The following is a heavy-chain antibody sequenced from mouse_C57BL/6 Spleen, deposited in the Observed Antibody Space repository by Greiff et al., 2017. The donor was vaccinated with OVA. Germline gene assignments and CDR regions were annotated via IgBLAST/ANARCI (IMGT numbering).Heavy chain of an antibody. CDR1: GYTFTDYY. CDR3: ARSDYYGSSPPAMDY. CDR2: IYPGSGNT. J-gene: IGHJ4*01. V-gene: IGHV1-76*01. Sequence: VQLQQSGAELVRPGASVKLSCKASGYTFTDYYINWVKQRPGQGLEWIARIYPGSGNTYYNEKFKGKATLTAEKSSSTAYMQLSSLTSEDSAVYFCARSDYYGSSPPAMDYWGQGTSVTVSS. D-gene: IGHD1-1*01.